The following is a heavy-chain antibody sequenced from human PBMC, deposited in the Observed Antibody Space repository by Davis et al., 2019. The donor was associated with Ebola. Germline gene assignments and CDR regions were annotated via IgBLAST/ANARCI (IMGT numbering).Heavy chain of an antibody. D-gene: IGHD2-21*02. J-gene: IGHJ2*01. CDR3: ARDRRGGDPIILWYFDL. Sequence: PSETLSLTCTVSGGSISSGGYYWSWIRQHPGKGLEWIGYIYYSGSTYYNPSLKSRVTISVDKSKNQFSLKLSSVTAADTAVYYCARDRRGGDPIILWYFDLWGRGTLVTVSS. CDR2: IYYSGST. CDR1: GGSISSGGYY. V-gene: IGHV4-31*03.